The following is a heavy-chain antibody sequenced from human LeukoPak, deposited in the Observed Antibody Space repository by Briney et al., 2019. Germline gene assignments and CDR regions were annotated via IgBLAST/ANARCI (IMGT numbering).Heavy chain of an antibody. D-gene: IGHD6-13*01. CDR1: GYTFTSYG. V-gene: IGHV1-18*01. CDR2: ISAYNGNT. CDR3: ARVGAAAGTLPRYYYYYGMDV. Sequence: ASVKVSCKASGYTFTSYGISWVRQAPGQGLEWMGWISAYNGNTNYAQKLQGRVTMTTDTSTSTAYMELRSLRSDDTAVYYCARVGAAAGTLPRYYYYYGMDVWGQGTTVTVSS. J-gene: IGHJ6*02.